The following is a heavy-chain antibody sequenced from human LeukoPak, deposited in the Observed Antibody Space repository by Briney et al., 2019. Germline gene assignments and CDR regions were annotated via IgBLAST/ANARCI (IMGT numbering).Heavy chain of an antibody. CDR1: GYTFTSYD. CDR2: MNPNSGNT. CDR3: ARGGALSWFGELYLGY. Sequence: ASVKVSCKASGYTFTSYDINWVRQATGQGLEWMGWMNPNSGNTGYAQKFQGRVTMTRNTSISTAYMELSSLRSEDTAVYYCARGGALSWFGELYLGYWGQGTLVTVSS. D-gene: IGHD3-10*01. V-gene: IGHV1-8*02. J-gene: IGHJ4*02.